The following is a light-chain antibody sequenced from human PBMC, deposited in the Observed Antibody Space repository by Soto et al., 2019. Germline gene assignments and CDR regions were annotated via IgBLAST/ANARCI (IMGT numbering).Light chain of an antibody. CDR2: EAS. CDR3: QQSYNTPPIT. CDR1: QSISTW. V-gene: IGKV1-39*01. Sequence: DIQMTQSPSAMSASVGDRVTITCRASQSISTWLAWYQQKPGKAPKLLIYEASTLQSGVPSRFSGSGSGTDFTLTINNLQPEDFATYYCQQSYNTPPITFGQGTRLEIK. J-gene: IGKJ5*01.